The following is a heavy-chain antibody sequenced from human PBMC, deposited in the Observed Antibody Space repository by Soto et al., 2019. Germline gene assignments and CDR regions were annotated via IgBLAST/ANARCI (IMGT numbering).Heavy chain of an antibody. J-gene: IGHJ6*02. CDR3: ARDTAMVPFRYYYGMDV. CDR1: GDSVSSNSAA. V-gene: IGHV6-1*01. CDR2: TYYWSKWYN. Sequence: SQTLSLTCAISGDSVSSNSAAWNWIRPSPSRGLEWLGRTYYWSKWYNDYAVSVKSRITINPDTSKNQFSLQLNSVTPEGTAVYYCARDTAMVPFRYYYGMDVWGQGTTVTVSS. D-gene: IGHD5-18*01.